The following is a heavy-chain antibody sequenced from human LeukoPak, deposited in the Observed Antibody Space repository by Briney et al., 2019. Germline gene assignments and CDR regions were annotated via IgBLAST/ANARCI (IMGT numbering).Heavy chain of an antibody. Sequence: ASVKVSCKASGYTFTSYDINWVRQAPGQGLEWMGGIIPIFGTANYAQKFQGRVTITADESTSTAYMELSSLRSEDTAVYYCASDKVGQYSSSLGWFDPWGQGTLVTVSS. CDR3: ASDKVGQYSSSLGWFDP. D-gene: IGHD6-13*01. V-gene: IGHV1-69*13. CDR2: IIPIFGTA. J-gene: IGHJ5*02. CDR1: GYTFTSYD.